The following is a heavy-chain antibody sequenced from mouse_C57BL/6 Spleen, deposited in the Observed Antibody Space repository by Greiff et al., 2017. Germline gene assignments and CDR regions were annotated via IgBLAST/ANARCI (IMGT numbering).Heavy chain of an antibody. D-gene: IGHD1-1*01. CDR1: GYTFTDYY. Sequence: VQLQQSGPELVKPGASVKISCKASGYTFTDYYMNWVKQSHGKSLEWIGDINPNNGGTSYNQKFKGKATLTVDKSSSTAYMELRSLTSEDSAVYYCASSITTVGEGWYFDVWGTGTTVTVSS. V-gene: IGHV1-26*01. J-gene: IGHJ1*03. CDR3: ASSITTVGEGWYFDV. CDR2: INPNNGGT.